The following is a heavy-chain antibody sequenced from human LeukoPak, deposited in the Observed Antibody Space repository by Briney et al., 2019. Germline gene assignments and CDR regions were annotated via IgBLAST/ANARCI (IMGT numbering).Heavy chain of an antibody. CDR3: AKDFGGSGSYYYYGMDA. D-gene: IGHD3-10*01. CDR2: ISWNSGSI. CDR1: GFTFDDYA. V-gene: IGHV3-9*01. J-gene: IGHJ6*02. Sequence: GGSLRLSCAASGFTFDDYAMHWVRQAPGKGLEWVSGISWNSGSIGYADSVKGRFTISRDNAKNSLYLQMNSLRAEDTALYYCAKDFGGSGSYYYYGMDAWGQGTTVTVSS.